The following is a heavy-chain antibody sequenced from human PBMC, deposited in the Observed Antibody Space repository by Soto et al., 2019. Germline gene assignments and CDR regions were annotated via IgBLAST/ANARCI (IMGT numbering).Heavy chain of an antibody. CDR1: GGTFSSYT. V-gene: IGHV1-69*12. J-gene: IGHJ2*01. CDR2: IIPIFGTA. CDR3: ARGNHRWLQLWYFDL. D-gene: IGHD5-12*01. Sequence: QVKLVQSGAEVKKPGSSVTVSCKASGGTFSSYTISWVRQAPGQGLEWMGGIIPIFGTANYAQKFQGRVTITADESTSTAYMELSSLRSEETAVYYCARGNHRWLQLWYFDLWGRGTLVTVSS.